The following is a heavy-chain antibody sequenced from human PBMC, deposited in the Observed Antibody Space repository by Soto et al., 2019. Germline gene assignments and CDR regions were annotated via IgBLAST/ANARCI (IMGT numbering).Heavy chain of an antibody. V-gene: IGHV4-30-4*01. D-gene: IGHD6-25*01. CDR3: VREGTKISPQGYITAAGRVDH. J-gene: IGHJ4*02. CDR2: IFHRGNT. CDR1: GGSIPTNDYF. Sequence: QVQLQESGPGLVKPSQTLSLTCTVSGGSIPTNDYFWSWIRQSPEWCLEWIGFIFHRGNTFNNPSLSVRASISVDTSTSEFSLSLTSVTAAVTAGYYCVREGTKISPQGYITAAGRVDHWGQGALVTVSS.